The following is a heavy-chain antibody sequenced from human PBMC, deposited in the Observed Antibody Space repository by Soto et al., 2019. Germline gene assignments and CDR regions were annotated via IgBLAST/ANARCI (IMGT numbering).Heavy chain of an antibody. J-gene: IGHJ4*02. D-gene: IGHD1-26*01. Sequence: GGSLRLSCAASGFTFSSYAMSWVRQAPGKGLEWVSAISGSGGSTYYADSVKGRFTISRDNSKNTLYLQMNSLRAEDTAVYYCAQDIGRSVWQSFDYWGQGTLVTVSS. CDR2: ISGSGGST. CDR3: AQDIGRSVWQSFDY. V-gene: IGHV3-23*01. CDR1: GFTFSSYA.